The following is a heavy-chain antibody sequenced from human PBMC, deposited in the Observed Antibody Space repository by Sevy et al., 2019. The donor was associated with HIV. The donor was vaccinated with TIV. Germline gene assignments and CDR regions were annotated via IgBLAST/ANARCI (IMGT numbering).Heavy chain of an antibody. J-gene: IGHJ4*02. D-gene: IGHD1-26*01. V-gene: IGHV3-11*06. CDR3: AREIRGGSDYFDY. Sequence: GGSLRLSCTASKFTFSDYYMSWIRQAPGKGLEWVSYISSSSSYIYYADSVKGRFTISRDNAKNSLYLQMNSLRAEDTAVYYCAREIRGGSDYFDYWGQGTLVTVSS. CDR1: KFTFSDYY. CDR2: ISSSSSYI.